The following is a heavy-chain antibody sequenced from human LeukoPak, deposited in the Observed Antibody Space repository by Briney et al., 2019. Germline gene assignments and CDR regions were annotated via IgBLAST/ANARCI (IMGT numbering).Heavy chain of an antibody. D-gene: IGHD2-2*02. V-gene: IGHV3-23*01. Sequence: GGSLRLSCAASGFTFSSYAMSWVRQAPGKGLEWVSSISGSGGSTYYADSVKGRFTISRDNSKNTLYLQMNSLRAEDTAVYYCAKDRRVVPATISYTFDIWGQGTMVTVSS. CDR3: AKDRRVVPATISYTFDI. CDR1: GFTFSSYA. J-gene: IGHJ3*02. CDR2: ISGSGGST.